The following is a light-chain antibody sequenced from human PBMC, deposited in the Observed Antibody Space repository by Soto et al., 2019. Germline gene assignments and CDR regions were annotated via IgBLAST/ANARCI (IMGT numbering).Light chain of an antibody. CDR2: LAS. CDR3: MKLLHPPLP. J-gene: IGKJ4*01. CDR1: QSLLHSNGYNY. V-gene: IGKV2-28*01. Sequence: DVVMTQSPLSLPVTPGEPASISCRSSQSLLHSNGYNYLAWFLQKAGQSPQLLIYLASSRASGVPDRFSGRGSGTDFPLEISSVEAEDFGIYYCMKLLHPPLPSGGGTKGEIK.